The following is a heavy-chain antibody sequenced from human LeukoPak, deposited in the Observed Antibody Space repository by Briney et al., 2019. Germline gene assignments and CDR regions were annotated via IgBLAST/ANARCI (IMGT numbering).Heavy chain of an antibody. CDR2: INPNSGGT. Sequence: ASVKVSCKASRYTFTGYYMHWVRQAPGQGLEWMGRINPNSGGTNYAQKFQGRVTMTRDTSISTAYMELSRLRSDDTAVYYCARDEIQLWLPYYYYGMDVWGQGTTVTVSS. CDR1: RYTFTGYY. D-gene: IGHD5-18*01. CDR3: ARDEIQLWLPYYYYGMDV. V-gene: IGHV1-2*06. J-gene: IGHJ6*02.